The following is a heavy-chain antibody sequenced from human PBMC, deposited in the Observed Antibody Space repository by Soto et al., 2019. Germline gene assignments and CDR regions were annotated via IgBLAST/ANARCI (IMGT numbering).Heavy chain of an antibody. J-gene: IGHJ6*03. Sequence: GGSLRLSCAASGFTFSSYGMHWVRQAPGKGLEWVAVISYDGSNKYYADSVKGRFTISRDNSKNTLYPQMNSLRAEDTAVYYCAKGIEEWLKDYYMDVWGKGTTVTVSS. CDR1: GFTFSSYG. CDR3: AKGIEEWLKDYYMDV. D-gene: IGHD3-3*01. V-gene: IGHV3-30*18. CDR2: ISYDGSNK.